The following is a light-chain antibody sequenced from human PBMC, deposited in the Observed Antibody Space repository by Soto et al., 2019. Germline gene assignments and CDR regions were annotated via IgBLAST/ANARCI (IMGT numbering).Light chain of an antibody. V-gene: IGLV1-47*02. CDR2: YTD. CDR3: ATWDDSLSGVV. Sequence: QSVLTQPPSASATPGPRVSISCSGSNSNVGDNYVYWYQHVPGTAPKLLIYYTDERPSGVPDRFSGSKSGTSASLAISGLRSEDEALYYCATWDDSLSGVVFGGGTKVTVL. CDR1: NSNVGDNY. J-gene: IGLJ3*02.